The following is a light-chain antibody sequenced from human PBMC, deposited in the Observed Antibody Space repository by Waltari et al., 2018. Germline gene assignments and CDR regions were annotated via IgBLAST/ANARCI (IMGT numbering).Light chain of an antibody. CDR3: ASWDLSLDSVL. CDR1: TSNLRGTY. CDR2: DNS. Sequence: QSVLTPPPSVSATPAQKATISCSGSTSNLRGTYVSWYQQVPRAAPNLLIYDNSKRPPGIPDRFSASKSGTSATLGIAGVEAGDEATYFCASWDLSLDSVLFGGGTKVTVL. V-gene: IGLV1-51*01. J-gene: IGLJ2*01.